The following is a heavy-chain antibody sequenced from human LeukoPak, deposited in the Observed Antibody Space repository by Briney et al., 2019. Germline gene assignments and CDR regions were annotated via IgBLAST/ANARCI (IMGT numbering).Heavy chain of an antibody. CDR3: ARDRGDILTGLFDY. J-gene: IGHJ4*02. CDR2: IIPIFGTA. Sequence: SVKVSCKASGGTFSSYAISWVRQASGQGLEWMGGIIPIFGTANYAQKFQGRVTITADESTSTAYMELSSLRSEDTAVYYCARDRGDILTGLFDYWGQGTLVTVSS. CDR1: GGTFSSYA. D-gene: IGHD3-9*01. V-gene: IGHV1-69*13.